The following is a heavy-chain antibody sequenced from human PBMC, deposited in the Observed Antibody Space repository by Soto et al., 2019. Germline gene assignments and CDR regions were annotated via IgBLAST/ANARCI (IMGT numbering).Heavy chain of an antibody. D-gene: IGHD6-19*01. V-gene: IGHV1-69*01. Sequence: QVQLVQSGAAVRKPGSSVKVSCKASGGTFTKYAITWVRQAPRQGLEWMGGMVPLPGTTNYAQKFRGRVTISADDSTSTAYLELSSLRSEDTAVYYCASGVGGLGGSSGWPDYAFDVWGQGTMVIVSS. CDR3: ASGVGGLGGSSGWPDYAFDV. J-gene: IGHJ3*01. CDR1: GGTFTKYA. CDR2: MVPLPGTT.